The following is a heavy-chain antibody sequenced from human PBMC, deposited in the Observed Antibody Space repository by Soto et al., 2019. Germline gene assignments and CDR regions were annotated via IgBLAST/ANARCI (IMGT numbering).Heavy chain of an antibody. CDR2: ISSSSSTI. J-gene: IGHJ6*03. V-gene: IGHV3-48*01. CDR3: AGLAPYYYYMDV. CDR1: GFTFSSYS. D-gene: IGHD3-16*01. Sequence: GRSLRLSCAASGFTFSSYSMNWVRQAPGKGLEWVSYISSSSSTIYYADSVKGRFTISRDNAKNSLYLQMNSLRAEDTAVYYCAGLAPYYYYMDVWGKGTTVTVSS.